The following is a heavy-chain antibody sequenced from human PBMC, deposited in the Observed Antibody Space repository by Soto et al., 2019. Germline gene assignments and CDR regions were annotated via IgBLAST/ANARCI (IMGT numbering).Heavy chain of an antibody. Sequence: GGSLRLSCAASGFTFSSYGMHWVRQAPGKGLEWVAVISYDGSNKYYADSVKGRFTISRDNSKNTLYLQMNSLRAEDTAVYYCAKDHSNYERRYYGMDVWCQGTTVTVSS. CDR1: GFTFSSYG. D-gene: IGHD4-4*01. CDR2: ISYDGSNK. J-gene: IGHJ6*02. V-gene: IGHV3-30*18. CDR3: AKDHSNYERRYYGMDV.